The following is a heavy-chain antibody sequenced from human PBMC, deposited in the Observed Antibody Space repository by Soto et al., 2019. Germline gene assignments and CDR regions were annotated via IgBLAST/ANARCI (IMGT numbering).Heavy chain of an antibody. CDR2: ISRSGGTM. D-gene: IGHD3-10*01. J-gene: IGHJ4*02. CDR1: GFDFAKWA. CDR3: ARDGQTYGQGDY. V-gene: IGHV3-23*01. Sequence: EVRLLESGGGLVQPGGSLRLSCAASGFDFAKWAVTWVRQAPGKGLEWVSTISRSGGTMYYADSVEGRFTLSRDNSEKTVHLQMNFLGVDDTAVYYCARDGQTYGQGDYWGQGTLVTVS.